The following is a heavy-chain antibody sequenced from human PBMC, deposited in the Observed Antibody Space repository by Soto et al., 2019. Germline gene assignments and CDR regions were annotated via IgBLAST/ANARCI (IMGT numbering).Heavy chain of an antibody. V-gene: IGHV3-30*03. CDR3: ARDGFLDDGGGDYRHGLDV. D-gene: IGHD2-21*01. J-gene: IGHJ6*02. CDR2: ISYDGSSK. Sequence: GGSLILSCAASGFTFSNYGMYWVRQAPGKGLEWVAFISYDGSSKFYAGPMKGRHTISRDNSKNTLYLQMNSLRAEDTAVYYCARDGFLDDGGGDYRHGLDVWGQGTTVTVSS. CDR1: GFTFSNYG.